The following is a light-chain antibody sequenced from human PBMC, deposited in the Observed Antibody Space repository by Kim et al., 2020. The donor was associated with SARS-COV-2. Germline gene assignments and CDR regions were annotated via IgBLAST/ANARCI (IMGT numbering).Light chain of an antibody. CDR1: NLQFKY. CDR3: QVWDNSLGV. Sequence: SYELTQPPSVSVSPGETPTISCTGDNLQFKYVCWYQRTAGHSPVLVLYQDNKRPSGIPERFSGSNSGNTATLTISGTQAMDEADYYCQVWDNSLGVFGAGTQLTVL. V-gene: IGLV3-1*01. J-gene: IGLJ2*01. CDR2: QDN.